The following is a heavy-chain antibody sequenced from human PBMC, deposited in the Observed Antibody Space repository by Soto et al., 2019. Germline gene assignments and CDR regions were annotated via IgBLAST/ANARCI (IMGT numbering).Heavy chain of an antibody. J-gene: IGHJ6*02. CDR3: ARDGQDQTPNGMDV. CDR1: GFTFSRHA. V-gene: IGHV3-33*01. CDR2: IWSDGGNK. Sequence: QVQLVESGGGVVQPERSLRVSCAASGFTFSRHAMHWVRHAPGKGLEWVAQIWSDGGNKYYSDSVRSRFTSSRDNSKNTVILHMNSLRAEDTAVYYCARDGQDQTPNGMDVWGQGTTVTVSS. D-gene: IGHD2-2*01.